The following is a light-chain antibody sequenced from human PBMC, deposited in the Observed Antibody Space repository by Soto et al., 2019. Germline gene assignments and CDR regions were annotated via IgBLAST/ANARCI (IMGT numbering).Light chain of an antibody. V-gene: IGKV1D-12*01. CDR1: QPINSW. J-gene: IGKJ4*01. CDR3: QQTMTFPFT. Sequence: DIQMTQSPSSVSASVGDRVTITCRASQPINSWLAWYQQKLGKAPKLLIYAASSLQSGVPSRFSGTGSGTDFTLTINSLQPEDFATYYCQQTMTFPFTFGGGTKAEIK. CDR2: AAS.